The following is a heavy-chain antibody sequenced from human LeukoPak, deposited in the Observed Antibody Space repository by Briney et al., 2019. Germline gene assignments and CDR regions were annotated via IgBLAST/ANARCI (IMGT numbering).Heavy chain of an antibody. D-gene: IGHD6-6*01. CDR1: GFTFSSYA. CDR2: ISGSGGST. V-gene: IGHV3-23*01. CDR3: AKATDLLSSSSRGVYFDY. J-gene: IGHJ4*02. Sequence: PGGSLRLSCAASGFTFSSYAMSWVRQAPGKGLEWVSAISGSGGSTHYADSVKGRFTISRDNSKNTLYLQMNGLRAEDTAVYYCAKATDLLSSSSRGVYFDYWGQGTLVTVSS.